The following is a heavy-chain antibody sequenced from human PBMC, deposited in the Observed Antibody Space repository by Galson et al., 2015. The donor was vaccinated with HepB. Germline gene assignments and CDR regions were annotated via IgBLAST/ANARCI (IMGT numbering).Heavy chain of an antibody. Sequence: SLRLSCAASGFSFSGYYMSWIRQAPGKGLEWVSYISGKSTYINYADSVKGRFTISRDNARNSLFLQMNSLRAEDTAVYYCARDRDTRMVLPGLDVWGQGTTVIVSS. D-gene: IGHD5-18*01. CDR2: ISGKSTYI. CDR1: GFSFSGYY. V-gene: IGHV3-11*06. J-gene: IGHJ6*02. CDR3: ARDRDTRMVLPGLDV.